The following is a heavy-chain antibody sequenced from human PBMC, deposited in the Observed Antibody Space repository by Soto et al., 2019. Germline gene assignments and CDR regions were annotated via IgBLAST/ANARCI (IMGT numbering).Heavy chain of an antibody. V-gene: IGHV3-21*01. Sequence: EVQLVESGGGLVKPGGSLRLSCAAAGFTFSSYSMNWVRQAPGKGLEWVSSISSSSSYIYYADSVKGRFTISRDNAKNSLYLQMNGLRAEDTAVYYCAREGTGIAAAGTNYYGMDVWGQGTTVTVSS. J-gene: IGHJ6*02. CDR1: GFTFSSYS. D-gene: IGHD6-13*01. CDR3: AREGTGIAAAGTNYYGMDV. CDR2: ISSSSSYI.